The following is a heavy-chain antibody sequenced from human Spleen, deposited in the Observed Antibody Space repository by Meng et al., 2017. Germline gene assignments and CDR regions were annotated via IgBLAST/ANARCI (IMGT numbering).Heavy chain of an antibody. CDR1: GFTFSDQY. J-gene: IGHJ4*02. V-gene: IGHV3-11*01. CDR3: TWDDKAVSDY. Sequence: QVQLVGSGGGLVKPGGSLRLSCAASGFTFSDQYMSWIRQAPGKGPEWISYISSTGKTTYYADSVKGRFTISRDNAKKSLYLQMSGLRIDDTGVYYCTWDDKAVSDYWGQGTLVTVSS. D-gene: IGHD3-9*01. CDR2: ISSTGKTT.